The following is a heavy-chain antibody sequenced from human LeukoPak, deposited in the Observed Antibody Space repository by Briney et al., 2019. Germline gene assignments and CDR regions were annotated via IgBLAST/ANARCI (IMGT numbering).Heavy chain of an antibody. V-gene: IGHV3-9*01. J-gene: IGHJ4*02. Sequence: TGGSLRLSCAASGFTFDDYAMHWVRQAPGKGLEWVSGISWNGGKIGYADSVKGRFTISRDNAKNSLYLQMNSLRAEDTAVYYCARELHGVVVVAATFDYWGQGTLVTVSS. CDR3: ARELHGVVVVAATFDY. CDR1: GFTFDDYA. CDR2: ISWNGGKI. D-gene: IGHD2-15*01.